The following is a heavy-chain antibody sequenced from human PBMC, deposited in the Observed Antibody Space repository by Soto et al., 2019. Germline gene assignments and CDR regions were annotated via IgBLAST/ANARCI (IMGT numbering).Heavy chain of an antibody. CDR1: GYTFTSYG. CDR2: ISAYNGNT. Sequence: SVKVSCKASGYTFTSYGISWGRQAPVQGLEWMGWISAYNGNTNYAQKLQGRVTMTTDTSTSTAYMELRSLRSDDTAVYYCSRGGDYYDSSGYSWFDPWGQGTLVTVSS. J-gene: IGHJ5*02. D-gene: IGHD3-22*01. V-gene: IGHV1-18*01. CDR3: SRGGDYYDSSGYSWFDP.